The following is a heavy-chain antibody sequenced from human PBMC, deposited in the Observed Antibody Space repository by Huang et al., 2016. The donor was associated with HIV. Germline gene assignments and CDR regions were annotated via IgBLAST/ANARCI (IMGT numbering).Heavy chain of an antibody. CDR1: GFTFSSYG. J-gene: IGHJ4*02. Sequence: EVQLVESGGGLVQPGGSLRLSCAASGFTFSSYGMHWVRQAPGKGLVWVSRINSDGSSTSYADSVKGRFTISRDNAKNTLYLQMNSLRAEDTAVYYCARDSQQWLVEDYWGQGTLVTVSS. CDR2: INSDGSST. CDR3: ARDSQQWLVEDY. V-gene: IGHV3-74*01. D-gene: IGHD6-19*01.